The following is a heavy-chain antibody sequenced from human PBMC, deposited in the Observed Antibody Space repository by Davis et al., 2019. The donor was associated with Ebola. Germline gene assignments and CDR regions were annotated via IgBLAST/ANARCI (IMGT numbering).Heavy chain of an antibody. V-gene: IGHV3-7*04. CDR2: IKQDGSEK. Sequence: GESLKISCAASGFTFSSYWMSWVRQAPGKGLEWVANIKQDGSEKYYVDSVKGRFTISRDNAKNSLYLQMNSLRAEDTAVYYCARVDDFWSGYSPGAFDIWGQGTMVTVSS. J-gene: IGHJ3*02. CDR3: ARVDDFWSGYSPGAFDI. CDR1: GFTFSSYW. D-gene: IGHD3-3*01.